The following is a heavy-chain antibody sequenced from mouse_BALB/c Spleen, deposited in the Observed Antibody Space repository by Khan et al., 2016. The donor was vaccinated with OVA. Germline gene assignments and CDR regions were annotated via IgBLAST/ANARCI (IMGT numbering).Heavy chain of an antibody. J-gene: IGHJ3*01. CDR3: VRGSGKSRFAY. D-gene: IGHD1-3*01. CDR1: GYTFTDFA. V-gene: IGHV1S137*01. CDR2: ISTYYGDV. Sequence: QVQLKQSGAELVRPGVSVRISCKGSGYTFTDFAMHWVKQSHAKSLEWLGVISTYYGDVDYNHKFRDKATMNVEKSSSTAYMELAALTFEASALSYCVRGSGKSRFAYWGQGTLVTVSA.